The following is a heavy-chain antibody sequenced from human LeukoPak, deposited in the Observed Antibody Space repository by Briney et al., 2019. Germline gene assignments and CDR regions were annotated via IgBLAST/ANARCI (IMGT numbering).Heavy chain of an antibody. CDR3: ARAGAHNDSSGYYYVRGYYFDY. Sequence: GGSLRLSCAASGFTFGSPWMHWVRQAPGKGLVWVSRINSDGSATAYADSVKGRFTISRDNSKNTLYLQMNSLRAEDTAAYYCARAGAHNDSSGYYYVRGYYFDYWGQGTLVTVSS. V-gene: IGHV3-74*01. J-gene: IGHJ4*02. CDR2: INSDGSAT. D-gene: IGHD3-22*01. CDR1: GFTFGSPW.